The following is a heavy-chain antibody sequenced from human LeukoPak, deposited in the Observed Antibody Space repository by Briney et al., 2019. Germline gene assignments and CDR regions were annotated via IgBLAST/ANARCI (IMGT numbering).Heavy chain of an antibody. CDR1: GFTFSNAW. Sequence: GGSLRLSXAASGFTFSNAWMSWVRQAPGKGLEWVGRIKSKTDGGTTDYAAPVKGRFTISRDDSKNTLYLQMNSLKTEDTAVYYRTTSFYDWYYFDYWGQGTLVTVSS. D-gene: IGHD3-16*01. J-gene: IGHJ4*02. CDR3: TTSFYDWYYFDY. V-gene: IGHV3-15*01. CDR2: IKSKTDGGTT.